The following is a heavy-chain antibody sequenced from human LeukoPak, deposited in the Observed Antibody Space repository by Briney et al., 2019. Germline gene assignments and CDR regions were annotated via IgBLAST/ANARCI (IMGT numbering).Heavy chain of an antibody. V-gene: IGHV3-21*01. CDR1: GFTFSSYS. Sequence: GGSLRLSCAASGFTFSSYSMNWVRQAPGKGLEWVSSISSSSSYIYYADSVKGRFTISRDNAKNSLYLQMNSLRAEDTAVYYCARVVSSDIVVVVAAGYYYYGMDVWGQGTTVNVSS. CDR2: ISSSSSYI. D-gene: IGHD2-15*01. J-gene: IGHJ6*02. CDR3: ARVVSSDIVVVVAAGYYYYGMDV.